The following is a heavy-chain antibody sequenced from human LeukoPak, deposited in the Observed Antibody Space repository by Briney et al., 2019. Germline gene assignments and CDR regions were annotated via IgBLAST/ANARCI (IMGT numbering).Heavy chain of an antibody. Sequence: ASVKVSCKASGYTFTSYGMNWVRQAPGQGLEWMGWINTNTGNPTYAQGFTGRFVFSLDTSVSTAYLQISSLKAEDTAVYYCAREANPITLGDWFDPWGQGTLVTVSS. J-gene: IGHJ5*02. CDR3: AREANPITLGDWFDP. V-gene: IGHV7-4-1*02. CDR1: GYTFTSYG. D-gene: IGHD5-12*01. CDR2: INTNTGNP.